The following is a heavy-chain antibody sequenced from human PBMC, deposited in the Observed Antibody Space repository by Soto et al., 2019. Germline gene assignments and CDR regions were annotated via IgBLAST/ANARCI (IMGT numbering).Heavy chain of an antibody. CDR3: ASPLGYSSSWDYEQGGYYYYGMDV. CDR2: ITLIFGTA. CDR1: GGTSSSNA. D-gene: IGHD6-13*01. J-gene: IGHJ6*02. Sequence: ASVKVSCKASGGTSSSNAISWVRQAPGQGLEWVGGITLIFGTANYAQKSQGRVTITADESTTTAYMELSSLRSEDTAVYYCASPLGYSSSWDYEQGGYYYYGMDVWGQGTTVTVSS. V-gene: IGHV1-69*13.